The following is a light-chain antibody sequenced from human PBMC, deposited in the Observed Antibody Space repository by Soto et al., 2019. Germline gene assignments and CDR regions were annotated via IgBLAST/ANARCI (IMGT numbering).Light chain of an antibody. Sequence: DVVLPQSPLSLSVTPGQPASISCTSSQSLLHSNGKTYMYWYLQKPGQPPQDLIYEVYNRFSGVPDRFSGSGSGTDFTLKISRVEAEDVGVYYCMQSIQLPRTFGPGTKVDLK. V-gene: IGKV2D-29*01. CDR3: MQSIQLPRT. CDR2: EVY. J-gene: IGKJ3*01. CDR1: QSLLHSNGKTY.